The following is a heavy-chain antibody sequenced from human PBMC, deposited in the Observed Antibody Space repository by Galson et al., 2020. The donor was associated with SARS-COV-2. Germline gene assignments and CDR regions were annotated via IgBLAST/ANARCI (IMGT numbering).Heavy chain of an antibody. J-gene: IGHJ4*02. D-gene: IGHD1-26*01. CDR3: TATRAY. CDR2: INSEGNST. Sequence: GGSLRLSCAASGFTFSNYWMHWVRQVPGKGLVWVSRINSEGNSTSYADSVKGRFTISRDNAKNTLYLQMNNLRAEDTAVYYCTATRAYWGQGTLVTVSS. V-gene: IGHV3-74*01. CDR1: GFTFSNYW.